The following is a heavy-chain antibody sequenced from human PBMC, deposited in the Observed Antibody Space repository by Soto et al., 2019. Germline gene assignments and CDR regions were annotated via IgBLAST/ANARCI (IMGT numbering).Heavy chain of an antibody. CDR2: ISGSGGST. CDR1: GFTFSSYA. Sequence: GGSLRLSCAASGFTFSSYAMSWVRQAPGKGLEWVSAISGSGGSTYYADSVKGRFTISRDNSKNTLYLQMNSLRAEDTAVYYCATNSRDDYSNYYYYGMDVWGQGTTVTVSS. J-gene: IGHJ6*02. CDR3: ATNSRDDYSNYYYYGMDV. D-gene: IGHD4-4*01. V-gene: IGHV3-23*01.